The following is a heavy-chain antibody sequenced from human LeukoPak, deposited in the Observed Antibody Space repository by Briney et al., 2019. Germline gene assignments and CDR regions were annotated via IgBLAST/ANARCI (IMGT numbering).Heavy chain of an antibody. J-gene: IGHJ4*02. D-gene: IGHD3-9*01. CDR3: KRKTAYDILSGKNFGQYYFDY. V-gene: IGHV3-21*01. CDR2: ISSSGAYI. CDR1: GFTFRSYS. Sequence: GGSLRLSCAASGFTFRSYSMNWVRQAPGPGLEWVSSISSSGAYIYYADSVKGRFTISRDNGKNSLYLQMNSLRDEDTAVYFFKRKTAYDILSGKNFGQYYFDYWGQGTLVTVSS.